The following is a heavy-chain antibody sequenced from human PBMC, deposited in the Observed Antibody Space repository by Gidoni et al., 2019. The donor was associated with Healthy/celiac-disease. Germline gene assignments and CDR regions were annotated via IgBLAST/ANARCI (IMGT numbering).Heavy chain of an antibody. CDR2: IYYSGST. V-gene: IGHV4-61*01. Sequence: QVQLQESGPGLVKPSETLSLTCTVSGGSVSSGSYYWSWIRQPPGKGLEWIGYIYYSGSTNYNPSLKSRVTISVDTSKNQFSLKLSSVTAADTAVYYCARERQGGARDCSGGSCYSDWFDPWGQGTLVTVSS. CDR3: ARERQGGARDCSGGSCYSDWFDP. CDR1: GGSVSSGSYY. J-gene: IGHJ5*02. D-gene: IGHD2-15*01.